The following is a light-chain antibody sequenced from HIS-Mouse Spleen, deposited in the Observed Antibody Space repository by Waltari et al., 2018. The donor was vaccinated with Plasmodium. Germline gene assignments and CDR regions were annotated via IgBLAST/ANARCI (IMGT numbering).Light chain of an antibody. CDR3: CSYAGSYTLV. V-gene: IGLV2-11*01. CDR2: DVS. Sequence: QSALTQPRSVPGSPGPSVTLSCTGTRSDVGGYNYVSWYQQHPGKAPKLMIYDVSKRPSGVPDRFSGSKSGNTASLTISGLQAEDEADYYCCSYAGSYTLVFGGGTKLTVL. CDR1: RSDVGGYNY. J-gene: IGLJ2*01.